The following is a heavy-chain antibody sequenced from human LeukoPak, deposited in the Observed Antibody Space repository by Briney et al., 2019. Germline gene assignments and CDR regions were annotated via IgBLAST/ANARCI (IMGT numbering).Heavy chain of an antibody. Sequence: ASVKVSCKASGYTFTSYGISWMRQAPGQGLEWMGWISAYNGNTNYAQKLQGRVTMTTGTSTSTAYMELRSLRSDDTAVYYCARDRGVRHYYDSSGYPVWGQGTLVTVSS. CDR3: ARDRGVRHYYDSSGYPV. CDR2: ISAYNGNT. V-gene: IGHV1-18*01. D-gene: IGHD3-22*01. CDR1: GYTFTSYG. J-gene: IGHJ4*02.